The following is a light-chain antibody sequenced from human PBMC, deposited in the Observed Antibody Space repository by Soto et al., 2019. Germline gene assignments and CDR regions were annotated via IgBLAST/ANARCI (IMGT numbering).Light chain of an antibody. J-gene: IGKJ1*01. V-gene: IGKV2-28*01. Sequence: DIVMTQSPLSLPVTPGEPASISCRSSQSLLHSNGYNYLHWYLQKPGQSPQLLIYLGSNRASGVPDRFSGSGSGTDFTLIISRVEAEDVGVYYCMQALQTPSTFGRGTKVE. CDR3: MQALQTPST. CDR1: QSLLHSNGYNY. CDR2: LGS.